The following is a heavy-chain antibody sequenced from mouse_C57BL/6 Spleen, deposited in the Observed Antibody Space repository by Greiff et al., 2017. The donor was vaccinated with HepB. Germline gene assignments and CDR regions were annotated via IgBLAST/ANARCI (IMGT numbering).Heavy chain of an antibody. J-gene: IGHJ2*01. CDR3: ARLRFDY. Sequence: QVQLKESGPELVKPGASVKISCKASSYAFSSSWMNWVKQRPGKGLEWIGRIYPGDGDTNYNGKFKGKATLTADKSSSTAYMQLSSLTSEDSAVYFCARLRFDYWGQGTTLTVSS. V-gene: IGHV1-82*01. D-gene: IGHD1-1*01. CDR1: SYAFSSSW. CDR2: IYPGDGDT.